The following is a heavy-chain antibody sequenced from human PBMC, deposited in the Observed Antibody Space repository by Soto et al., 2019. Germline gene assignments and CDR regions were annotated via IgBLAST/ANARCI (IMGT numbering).Heavy chain of an antibody. D-gene: IGHD2-15*01. V-gene: IGHV3-66*01. J-gene: IGHJ6*04. CDR2: IQSGGPT. Sequence: EVHLVESGGGLVQPGGSLRLSCAASGFTVSSKYMSWVRHAPGKGLEWVSLIQSGGPTYYADSVKGRFTIFRDTSENTLHLQMDSLRAEDTAVYYCARDDVLYDGGRCYGVPLDVWGKRTTVALSS. CDR3: ARDDVLYDGGRCYGVPLDV. CDR1: GFTVSSKY.